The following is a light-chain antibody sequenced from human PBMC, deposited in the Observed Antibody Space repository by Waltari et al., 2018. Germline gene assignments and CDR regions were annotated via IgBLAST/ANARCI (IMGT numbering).Light chain of an antibody. CDR1: QSLLHSNGYYH. CDR2: LGS. V-gene: IGKV2-28*01. CDR3: MQALQTPFT. Sequence: DIVMTQYPLSLPVTPGEPASISCRSSQSLLHSNGYYHLDWYLKKPGHSPPLLIYLGSNRASGVPDRFSGSGAGTDFTLKISRVEAEDVWVYYCMQALQTPFTFGPGTKVDIK. J-gene: IGKJ3*01.